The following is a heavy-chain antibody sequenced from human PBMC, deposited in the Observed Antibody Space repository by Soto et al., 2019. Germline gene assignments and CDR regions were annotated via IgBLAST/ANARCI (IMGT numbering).Heavy chain of an antibody. V-gene: IGHV3-48*02. CDR3: ARDTHRSLADYEY. CDR1: GFTFSSFG. CDR2: ISSSGGAM. D-gene: IGHD3-22*01. Sequence: GRSLRLPWASFGFTFSSFGMNWVRQAPGEGLEWVSYISSSGGAMHYADPVRGRFTISRDNAKNSFYLQMNSLRDEDTAVYYCARDTHRSLADYEYRGQGTLVTIFS. J-gene: IGHJ4*02.